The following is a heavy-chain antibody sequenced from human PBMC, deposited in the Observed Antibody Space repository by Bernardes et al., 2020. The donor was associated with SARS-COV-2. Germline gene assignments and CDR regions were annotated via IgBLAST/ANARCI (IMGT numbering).Heavy chain of an antibody. J-gene: IGHJ4*02. Sequence: GYLSPSCTASGFTLSRSAMHWVRPAPGKGPEWVAVISNDGSIKYYTDSVKGRFTISRDNSKNTLYLLMNSLRTDDTAVYYCTRGLELELITWFDYWGQGTLVTVSS. CDR2: ISNDGSIK. D-gene: IGHD1-7*01. CDR3: TRGLELELITWFDY. V-gene: IGHV3-30-3*01. CDR1: GFTLSRSA.